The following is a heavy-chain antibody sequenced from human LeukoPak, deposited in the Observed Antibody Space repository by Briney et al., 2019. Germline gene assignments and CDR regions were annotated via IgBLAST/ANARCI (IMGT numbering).Heavy chain of an antibody. V-gene: IGHV4-59*08. CDR2: IYYSGST. J-gene: IGHJ6*02. CDR1: GGSFSGYY. D-gene: IGHD5-12*01. Sequence: SETLSLTCAVYGGSFSGYYWSWIRQPPGKGLEWTGYIYYSGSTNYNPSLKSRVTISVDTSKNQFSLKLSSVTAADTAVYYCARHQSRHSGYDLGSLPRNYYYYYGMDVWGQGTTVTVSS. CDR3: ARHQSRHSGYDLGSLPRNYYYYYGMDV.